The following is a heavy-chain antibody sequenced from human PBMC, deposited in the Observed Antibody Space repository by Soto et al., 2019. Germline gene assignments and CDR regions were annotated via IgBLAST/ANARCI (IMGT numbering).Heavy chain of an antibody. D-gene: IGHD5-18*01. Sequence: QITLKESGPTLVNPTQTLTLTCTFSGFSLSTRGLGVGCNRQPPGKALEWLALLYWDDNKGYNPSLKSRLTIAKVAPNNQVVLTVTNMKPVDTATYYSALSPRGYSYDVDYWGQGTEVTVSS. CDR3: ALSPRGYSYDVDY. J-gene: IGHJ4*02. CDR2: LYWDDNK. CDR1: GFSLSTRGLG. V-gene: IGHV2-5*02.